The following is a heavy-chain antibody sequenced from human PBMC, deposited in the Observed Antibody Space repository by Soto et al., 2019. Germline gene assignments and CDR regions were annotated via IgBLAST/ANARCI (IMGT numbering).Heavy chain of an antibody. V-gene: IGHV1-2*02. D-gene: IGHD6-19*01. CDR1: GYTFTGYY. Sequence: ASVKVSCKASGYTFTGYYMHWVRQAPGQGLEWMGWINPNSGGTNYAQKFQGRVTMTTDTSTSTAYMELRSLRSDDTAVYYCARDRIAVAGNYYYYYGMDVWGQGTTVTVSS. J-gene: IGHJ6*02. CDR3: ARDRIAVAGNYYYYYGMDV. CDR2: INPNSGGT.